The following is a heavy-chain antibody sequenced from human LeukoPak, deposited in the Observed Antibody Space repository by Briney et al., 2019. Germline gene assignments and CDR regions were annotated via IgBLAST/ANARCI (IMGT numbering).Heavy chain of an antibody. D-gene: IGHD5-18*01. CDR1: GFTFSDYN. CDR3: AKDQKRGYSYGYLFYYYYMDV. J-gene: IGHJ6*03. V-gene: IGHV3-11*04. Sequence: GGSLRLSCAASGFTFSDYNMRWIRQAPGKGLEWVSSISRSGSTKYYTNSVKGRFTISRDNSKNTLYLQMNSLRAEDTAVYYCAKDQKRGYSYGYLFYYYYMDVWGKGTTVTISS. CDR2: ISRSGSTK.